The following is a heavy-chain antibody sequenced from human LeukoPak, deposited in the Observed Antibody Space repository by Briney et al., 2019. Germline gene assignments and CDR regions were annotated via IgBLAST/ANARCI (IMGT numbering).Heavy chain of an antibody. J-gene: IGHJ4*02. CDR1: GYSFTNYG. V-gene: IGHV1-18*01. CDR3: AGIQLWPLMFYFDY. CDR2: ISVKNGNT. Sequence: ASVKVSCKASGYSFTNYGISWVRQAPGQGLEWMGWISVKNGNTNYAQKLQGRVTMTTDTSTSTAYMDLRSLRADDTAVYYCAGIQLWPLMFYFDYWGQGILVTVSS. D-gene: IGHD5-18*01.